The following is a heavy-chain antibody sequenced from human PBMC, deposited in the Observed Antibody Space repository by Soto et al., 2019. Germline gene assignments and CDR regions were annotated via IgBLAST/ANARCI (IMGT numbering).Heavy chain of an antibody. Sequence: QVQLQESGPGLVKPSETLSLTCTVSGGSISSYYWSWIRQPAGTGLEWIGRIYTSGSTNYNPSLKSRVTRSVDTSKIQFSLKLSSVTAADTAVYYCASPGRRPYGALDVWGQGTTVTVSS. V-gene: IGHV4-4*07. D-gene: IGHD3-10*01. CDR2: IYTSGST. CDR3: ASPGRRPYGALDV. CDR1: GGSISSYY. J-gene: IGHJ6*02.